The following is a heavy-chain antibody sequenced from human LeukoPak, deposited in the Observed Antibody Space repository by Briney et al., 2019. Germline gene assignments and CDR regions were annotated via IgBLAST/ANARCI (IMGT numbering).Heavy chain of an antibody. CDR2: INPNSGGT. CDR3: ARSVVVVAANWFDP. V-gene: IGHV1-2*02. CDR1: GYTFTGYY. J-gene: IGHJ5*02. Sequence: GASVKVSCKASGYTFTGYYMHWVRQAPGQGLEWMGWINPNSGGTNYAQKFQGRVTMTRDTSISTAYMELSRLRSDDTAVYYCARSVVVVAANWFDPWGQGTLVTVSS. D-gene: IGHD2-15*01.